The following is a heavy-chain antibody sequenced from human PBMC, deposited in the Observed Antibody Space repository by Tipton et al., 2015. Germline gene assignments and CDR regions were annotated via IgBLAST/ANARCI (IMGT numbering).Heavy chain of an antibody. CDR2: INHSGNT. D-gene: IGHD3-9*01. Sequence: TLSLTCDVSGYSISSGYYWSWIRQPPGKGLEWIGEINHSGNTKYNPSFKSRVNISVDASKNHFSLKMKSVTAADTAVYYCARGRRIIRYFDEWGQGSLVTVSS. V-gene: IGHV4-38-2*01. CDR3: ARGRRIIRYFDE. J-gene: IGHJ4*02. CDR1: GYSISSGYY.